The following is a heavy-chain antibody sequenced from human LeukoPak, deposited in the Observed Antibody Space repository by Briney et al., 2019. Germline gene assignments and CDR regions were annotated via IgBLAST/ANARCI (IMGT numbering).Heavy chain of an antibody. J-gene: IGHJ4*02. V-gene: IGHV1-3*01. D-gene: IGHD2-2*01. CDR2: INAGNGNT. Sequence: GASVKVSCKASGYTFTSYAMHWVRQAPGQRLEWMGWINAGNGNTKYSQKFQGRVTIARDTSASTAYMELSSLRSEDTAVYCCARDHCSSTSCYSNFDYWGQGTLSPSPQ. CDR1: GYTFTSYA. CDR3: ARDHCSSTSCYSNFDY.